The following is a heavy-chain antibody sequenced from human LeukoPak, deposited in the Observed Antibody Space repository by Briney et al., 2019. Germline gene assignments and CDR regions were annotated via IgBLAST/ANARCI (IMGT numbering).Heavy chain of an antibody. CDR2: IIPILGIA. J-gene: IGHJ4*02. D-gene: IGHD6-19*01. Sequence: SVKVSFKASGGTFSSYAISWVRQAPGQGVEWMGRIIPILGIANYAQKFQGRVTITADKSTSTAYMELSSLRSEDTAVYYCARASVIAVAGAEDYWGQGTLVTVSS. V-gene: IGHV1-69*04. CDR3: ARASVIAVAGAEDY. CDR1: GGTFSSYA.